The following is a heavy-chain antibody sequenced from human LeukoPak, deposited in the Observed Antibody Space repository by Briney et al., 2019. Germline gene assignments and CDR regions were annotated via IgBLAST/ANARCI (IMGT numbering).Heavy chain of an antibody. V-gene: IGHV4-39*01. CDR3: ARVYGSGSEYYFDY. CDR2: IYYSGST. CDR1: GGSISSSSYY. J-gene: IGHJ4*02. Sequence: SETLYLTCTVSGGSISSSSYYWGWIRQPPGKGLEWIGSIYYSGSTYYNPSLKSRVTISVDTSKNQFSLKLSSVTAADTAVYYCARVYGSGSEYYFDYWGQGTLVTVSS. D-gene: IGHD3-10*01.